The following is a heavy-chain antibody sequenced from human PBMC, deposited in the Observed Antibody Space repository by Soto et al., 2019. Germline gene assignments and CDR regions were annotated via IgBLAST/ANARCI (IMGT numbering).Heavy chain of an antibody. CDR2: IYSGGST. D-gene: IGHD6-13*01. V-gene: IGHV3-53*02. CDR3: ARANTGYSSSLDPH. J-gene: IGHJ4*02. CDR1: GFTVSSNY. Sequence: EVQLVETGGGLIQPGGSLRLSCAASGFTVSSNYMSWVRQAPGKGLEWVSVIYSGGSTYYADSVKGRFTISRDNSKNQLYLQMNSLRAEDTAVYYCARANTGYSSSLDPHWGQGTLVTVSS.